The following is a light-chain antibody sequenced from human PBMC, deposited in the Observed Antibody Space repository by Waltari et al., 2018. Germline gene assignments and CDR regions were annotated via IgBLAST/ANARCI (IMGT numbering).Light chain of an antibody. CDR3: CSYAGSGTYI. CDR2: EVI. V-gene: IGLV2-23*02. CDR1: TSAVGNYNL. J-gene: IGLJ1*01. Sequence: QSALTQPASVSGTPGQSITISCTGTTSAVGNYNLVSWYQHHPGKAPKLMIFEVIKRPSGVSDRFSGSKSGNTASLTISGLQAEDEADYYCCSYAGSGTYIFGTGTKVTVL.